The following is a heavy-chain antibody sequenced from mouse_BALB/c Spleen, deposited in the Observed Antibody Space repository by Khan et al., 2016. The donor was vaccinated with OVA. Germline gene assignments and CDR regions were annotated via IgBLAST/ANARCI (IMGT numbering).Heavy chain of an antibody. CDR3: ARSVTITTIVATDFDY. CDR2: ISYSGRT. J-gene: IGHJ2*01. CDR1: GYSITSDYA. V-gene: IGHV3-2*02. Sequence: EVQLQESGPGLVKPSQSLSLTCTVTGYSITSDYAWNWIRQFPGNKLEWMGYISYSGRTSYNPSLNSRTSITRDTSKKQFFLQLNSVTTEDTATYYCARSVTITTIVATDFDYWVQGTTLTVSS. D-gene: IGHD1-1*01.